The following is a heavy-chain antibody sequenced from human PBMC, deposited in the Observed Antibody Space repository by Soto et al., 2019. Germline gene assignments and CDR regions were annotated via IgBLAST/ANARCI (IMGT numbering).Heavy chain of an antibody. V-gene: IGHV4-39*01. CDR1: GGSISSSSYY. CDR2: IYYSGST. Sequence: SETLSVTCTVSGGSISSSSYYWGWIRQPPGKGLEWIGSIYYSGSTYYNPSLKSRVTISVDTSKNQFSLKLSSVTAADTAVYYCARSKYDFWTTDAFDIWGQGTMVTVSS. D-gene: IGHD3-3*01. CDR3: ARSKYDFWTTDAFDI. J-gene: IGHJ3*02.